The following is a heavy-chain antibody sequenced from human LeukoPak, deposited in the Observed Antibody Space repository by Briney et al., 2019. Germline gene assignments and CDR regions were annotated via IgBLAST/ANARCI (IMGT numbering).Heavy chain of an antibody. CDR2: ICEYGARI. V-gene: IGHV3-48*03. CDR1: GFSFSTYE. Sequence: GGSLRLSCAASGFSFSTYEMNWVRRAPGKGLEWVSYICEYGARIHYTESVKGRFTISRDNAKNSLYLQMNSLRDEDTAVYYCARVSHEYGDLGWDYWGQGTLVPVSS. J-gene: IGHJ4*02. CDR3: ARVSHEYGDLGWDY. D-gene: IGHD4-17*01.